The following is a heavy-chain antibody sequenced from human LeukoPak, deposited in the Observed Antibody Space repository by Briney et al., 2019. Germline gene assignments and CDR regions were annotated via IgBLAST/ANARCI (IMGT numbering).Heavy chain of an antibody. D-gene: IGHD1-14*01. CDR2: IYYSGST. V-gene: IGHV4-61*01. CDR3: ARVSGKVSDY. J-gene: IGHJ4*02. CDR1: GGSVSSGSYY. Sequence: SETLSLTCTVSGGSVSSGSYYWSWIRQPPGKGLEWIGYIYYSGSTNYNPSLKSRVTISVDTSKNQFSLKLSSVTAADTAVYYCARVSGKVSDYWGQGTPVTVSS.